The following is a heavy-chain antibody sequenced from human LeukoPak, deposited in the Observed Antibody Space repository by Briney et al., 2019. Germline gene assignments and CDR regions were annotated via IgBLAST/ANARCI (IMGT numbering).Heavy chain of an antibody. Sequence: PSETLSLTCTVSGGSISSSSYFWGWIRQPPGKGLEWIGSIYYSGSTNYNPSLKSRVTISVDTSKNQFSLKLSSVTAADTAVYYCARVYYGSGSPDPSYYFDYWAREPWSPSPQ. D-gene: IGHD3-10*01. CDR1: GGSISSSSYF. CDR2: IYYSGST. J-gene: IGHJ4*02. V-gene: IGHV4-39*07. CDR3: ARVYYGSGSPDPSYYFDY.